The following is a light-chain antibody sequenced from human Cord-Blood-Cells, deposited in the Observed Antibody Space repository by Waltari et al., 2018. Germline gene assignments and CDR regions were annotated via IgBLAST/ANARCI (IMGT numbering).Light chain of an antibody. J-gene: IGKJ4*01. CDR1: QSVSSN. V-gene: IGKV3D-15*01. CDR3: QQYNNWPLT. CDR2: GAS. Sequence: ELVMTQSPATLSVSPVERATLSCRASQSVSSNLAWYQQKPGQAPRLLIYGASTRATGIPARFSGSGSGTEFTLTISSLQSEDFAVYYCQQYNNWPLTFGGGTKVEIK.